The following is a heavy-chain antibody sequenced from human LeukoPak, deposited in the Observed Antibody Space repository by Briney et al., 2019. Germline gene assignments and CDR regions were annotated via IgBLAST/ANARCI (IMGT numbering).Heavy chain of an antibody. V-gene: IGHV1-2*02. Sequence: GASVKVSCKASGYTFTGYYMHWVRQAPGQGLEWMGWINPNSGGTNYAQKFQGRVTMTRDTSISTAYMELSRLRSDDTAVYYCARVRGMYDFSEYFQHWGQGTLVTVSS. CDR3: ARVRGMYDFSEYFQH. CDR1: GYTFTGYY. J-gene: IGHJ1*01. CDR2: INPNSGGT. D-gene: IGHD3-3*01.